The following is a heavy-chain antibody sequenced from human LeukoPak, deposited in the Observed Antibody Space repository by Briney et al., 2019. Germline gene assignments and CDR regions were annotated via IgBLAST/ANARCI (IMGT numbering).Heavy chain of an antibody. D-gene: IGHD6-13*01. V-gene: IGHV3-53*04. CDR1: GFTVSSNY. J-gene: IGHJ4*02. CDR3: ARGSWYGPGPIDY. CDR2: IYSGGST. Sequence: PGGSLRLSCAASGFTVSSNYMSWVRQAPGKGLEWVSVIYSGGSTYYADSVKGRFTISRHNSKNTLYLQMNSLRAEDTAVYYCARGSWYGPGPIDYWGQGTLVTVSS.